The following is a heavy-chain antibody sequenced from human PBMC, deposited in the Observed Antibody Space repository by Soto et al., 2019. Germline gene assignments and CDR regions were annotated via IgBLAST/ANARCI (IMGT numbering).Heavy chain of an antibody. V-gene: IGHV1-69*01. CDR2: IIPIFSKT. D-gene: IGHD7-27*01. CDR1: GGTFTTSS. Sequence: QVQRVQSGAEVKELGSSVKVSCKTSGGTFTTSSFVWVRQGPGQGLEWMGGIIPIFSKTNFAPKFQGRVTFTADESTRTVYMELSSLRSEDTAIYYCATDVVRSTGGDSWGQGTLVTVSS. CDR3: ATDVVRSTGGDS. J-gene: IGHJ4*02.